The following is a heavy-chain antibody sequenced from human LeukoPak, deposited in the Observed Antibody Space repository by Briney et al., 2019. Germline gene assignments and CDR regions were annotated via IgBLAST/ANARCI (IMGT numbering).Heavy chain of an antibody. CDR3: ARKKELLWFGESTGIDY. CDR1: GFTFSSYW. V-gene: IGHV3-30-3*01. CDR2: ISYDGSSK. J-gene: IGHJ4*02. Sequence: GGSLRLSCAASGFTFSSYWMSWVRQAPGKGLEWVAFISYDGSSKSYADSVKGRFTISRDNSKNTLYLQMNSLRGDDTAVYYCARKKELLWFGESTGIDYWGQGTMVAVSS. D-gene: IGHD3-10*01.